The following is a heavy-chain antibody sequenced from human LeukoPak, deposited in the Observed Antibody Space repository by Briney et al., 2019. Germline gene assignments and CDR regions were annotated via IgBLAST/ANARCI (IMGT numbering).Heavy chain of an antibody. CDR3: ARVTWDGNYWYFAL. J-gene: IGHJ2*01. Sequence: PSETLSLTCTVSGGSISSGGYYWSWIRQHPGKGLEWIGYIYYSGSTYYNPSLKSRVTISVDTSKNQFSLKLSSVTAADTAVYYCARVTWDGNYWYFALWGRGTLVTVSS. D-gene: IGHD1-26*01. V-gene: IGHV4-31*03. CDR2: IYYSGST. CDR1: GGSISSGGYY.